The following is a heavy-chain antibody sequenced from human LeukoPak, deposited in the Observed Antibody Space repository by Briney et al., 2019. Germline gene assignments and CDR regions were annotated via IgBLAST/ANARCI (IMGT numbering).Heavy chain of an antibody. Sequence: SETLSLTCTVSGGSISSYYWSWIRQTPGEGLQWIGGIKHSGSTDYNPSLKSRVTMSVDTSKNQFSLKLTSVTAADTAVYYCARGILGKGYFDLWGRDTLVTVSS. CDR2: IKHSGST. J-gene: IGHJ2*01. D-gene: IGHD3-3*01. V-gene: IGHV4-34*01. CDR3: ARGILGKGYFDL. CDR1: GGSISSYY.